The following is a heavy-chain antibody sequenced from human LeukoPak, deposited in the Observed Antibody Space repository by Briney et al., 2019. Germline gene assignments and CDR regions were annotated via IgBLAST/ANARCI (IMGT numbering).Heavy chain of an antibody. CDR1: GFTFGDHA. D-gene: IGHD3-10*01. J-gene: IGHJ6*02. V-gene: IGHV3-49*04. Sequence: PGGSLRLSCTGSGFTFGDHAVAWVRQAPGKGLEWVGFIRSEAYGETTEYAASVRDRFTISRDNSRSVAYLQMNSLKTEDTAMYYCARGPILLWLHNGMDVWGQGTTVTVSS. CDR3: ARGPILLWLHNGMDV. CDR2: IRSEAYGETT.